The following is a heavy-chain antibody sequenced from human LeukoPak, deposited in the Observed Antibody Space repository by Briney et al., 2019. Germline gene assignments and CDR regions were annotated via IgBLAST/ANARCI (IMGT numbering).Heavy chain of an antibody. CDR3: ASDGGYSNGMDV. D-gene: IGHD4-17*01. J-gene: IGHJ6*02. CDR2: MNPNSGNT. CDR1: GYTFTSYD. Sequence: ASVKVSCEASGYTFTSYDTNWVRQATGQGLEWMGWMNPNSGNTGYAQKFQGRVTMTRNTSISTAYMKVGSLRSEDTAVYYCASDGGYSNGMDVWGQGTTVTVSS. V-gene: IGHV1-8*01.